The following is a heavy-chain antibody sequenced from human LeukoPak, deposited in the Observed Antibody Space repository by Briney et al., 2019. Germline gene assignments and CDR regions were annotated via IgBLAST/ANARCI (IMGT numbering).Heavy chain of an antibody. Sequence: GESLKISCKGSGYSFTSYWISWVRQMPGKGLEWMGIIYPGDSDTRYSPSFQGQVTISADKSISTAYLQWSSLKASDTAMYYCAILRRCSGGSCYSGIFDYWGQGTLVTVSS. CDR1: GYSFTSYW. V-gene: IGHV5-51*01. J-gene: IGHJ4*02. CDR3: AILRRCSGGSCYSGIFDY. D-gene: IGHD2-15*01. CDR2: IYPGDSDT.